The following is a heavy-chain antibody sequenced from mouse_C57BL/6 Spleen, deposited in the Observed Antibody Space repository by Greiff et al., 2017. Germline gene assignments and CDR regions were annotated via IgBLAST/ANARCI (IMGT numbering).Heavy chain of an antibody. V-gene: IGHV5-17*01. Sequence: EVLLVESGGGLVKPGGSLKLSCAASGFTFSDYGMHWVRQAPEKGLEWVAYISSGSSTIYYADTVKGRFTISRDNAKNTLFLQMTSLRSEDTAMYYCARSRSTTVDAMDDWGQGTSVTVSS. CDR1: GFTFSDYG. J-gene: IGHJ4*01. CDR3: ARSRSTTVDAMDD. CDR2: ISSGSSTI. D-gene: IGHD1-1*01.